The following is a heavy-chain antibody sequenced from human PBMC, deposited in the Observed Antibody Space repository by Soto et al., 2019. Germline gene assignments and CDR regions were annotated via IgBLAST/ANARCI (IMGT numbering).Heavy chain of an antibody. D-gene: IGHD4-4*01. J-gene: IGHJ6*02. CDR3: AKGHSDYQGDYNYYGMDV. CDR2: STGAGGST. Sequence: AGGSLRLSCAASGFPFSSYAISWVRQAPGKGLEWVAASTGAGGSTYKVDSEKGRFTISRDNSKKTVYLQLDGLRAEDTAIYYCAKGHSDYQGDYNYYGMDVWGQGTTVTVSS. CDR1: GFPFSSYA. V-gene: IGHV3-23*01.